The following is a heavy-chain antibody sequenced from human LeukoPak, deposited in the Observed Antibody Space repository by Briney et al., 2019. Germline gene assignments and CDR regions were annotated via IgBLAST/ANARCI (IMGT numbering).Heavy chain of an antibody. Sequence: KPSETLSLTCTVSGGPISSSSYYWGWIRRPPGRGLGGIGNIYYSGSTYYNPSLKSRVTISVDTSKNQFSLKLSSVTAADTAVYQCVGEYCSGGSCFFDYWGQGTLVTVSS. CDR3: VGEYCSGGSCFFDY. V-gene: IGHV4-39*01. CDR2: IYYSGST. CDR1: GGPISSSSYY. J-gene: IGHJ4*02. D-gene: IGHD2-15*01.